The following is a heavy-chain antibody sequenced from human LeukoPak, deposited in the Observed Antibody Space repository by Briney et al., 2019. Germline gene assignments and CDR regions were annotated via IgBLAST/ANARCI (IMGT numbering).Heavy chain of an antibody. V-gene: IGHV3-23*01. CDR3: AKRGVVIRVILVGFHKEAYYFDS. CDR2: ISGSGGRT. CDR1: GITLSNYG. J-gene: IGHJ4*02. Sequence: GGSLRLSCAVSGITLSNYGMSWVRQAPGKGLEWVAGISGSGGRTNYADSVKGRFTITRDNPKNTLYLQMNSLRAEDTAVYFFAKRGVVIRVILVGFHKEAYYFDSWGQGALVTVSS. D-gene: IGHD3-22*01.